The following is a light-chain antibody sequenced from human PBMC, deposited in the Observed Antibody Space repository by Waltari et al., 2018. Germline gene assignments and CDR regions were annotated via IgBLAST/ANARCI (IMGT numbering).Light chain of an antibody. CDR1: RSDVGGDNC. Sequence: QSALTQPASVSGSPGQSITISCTGTRSDVGGDNCVSWYQHHPGKAPKPLVFDVSNRPSGASNRFSGSKSGNTASLTIAGLQAGDEADYYCSSKTSSSTVVFGGGTKLTVL. CDR2: DVS. CDR3: SSKTSSSTVV. V-gene: IGLV2-14*03. J-gene: IGLJ2*01.